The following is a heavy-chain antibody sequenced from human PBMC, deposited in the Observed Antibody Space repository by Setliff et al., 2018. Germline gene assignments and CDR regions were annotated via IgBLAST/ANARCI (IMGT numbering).Heavy chain of an antibody. CDR1: GGSFSGYY. CDR3: ARTGGTFDY. CDR2: ISHSGST. J-gene: IGHJ4*02. V-gene: IGHV4-34*01. Sequence: SETLSLTCAVYGGSFSGYYWCWIRQSPGKGLEWLGEISHSGSTNYNPSLKSRVTISVDTSKNQFSLKLSSMTAADTAVYYCARTGGTFDYWGQGTLVTVSS.